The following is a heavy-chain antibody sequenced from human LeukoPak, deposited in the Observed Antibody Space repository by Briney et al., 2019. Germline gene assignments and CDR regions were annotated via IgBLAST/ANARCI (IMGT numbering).Heavy chain of an antibody. CDR3: ARGWLAETTVVTPYNY. CDR1: GYTFTNYP. D-gene: IGHD4-23*01. CDR2: IIPLFGTP. J-gene: IGHJ4*02. V-gene: IGHV1-69*13. Sequence: ASVKVSCKASGYTFTNYPMIWVRQAPGQGLEWMGGIIPLFGTPNYAQKFQGRVTITADESTSTVYMELSSLRSEDTAVYYCARGWLAETTVVTPYNYWGQGTLVTVSS.